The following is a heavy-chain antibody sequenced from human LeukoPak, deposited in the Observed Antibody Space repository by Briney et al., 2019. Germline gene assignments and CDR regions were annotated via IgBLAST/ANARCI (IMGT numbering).Heavy chain of an antibody. CDR3: ARGETMKVVAATTAFDI. Sequence: SETLSLTCTVSGGSISSYYWSWIRQPAGKGLEWIGRIYTSGSTNYNPSLKSRVTMSVDTSKNQFSLKLSSVTAADTAVYYCARGETMKVVAATTAFDIWGQGTMVTVSS. D-gene: IGHD2-15*01. V-gene: IGHV4-4*07. CDR1: GGSISSYY. J-gene: IGHJ3*02. CDR2: IYTSGST.